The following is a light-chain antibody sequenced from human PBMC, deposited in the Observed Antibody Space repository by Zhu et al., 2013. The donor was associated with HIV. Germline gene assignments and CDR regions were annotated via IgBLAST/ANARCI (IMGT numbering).Light chain of an antibody. J-gene: IGKJ5*01. Sequence: EIVLTQSPATLSVSPGESATLSCRASQRVGNNYLAWYQQKPGQPPRLLIYGVFTRAIGIPVRISGSGSGTEFTLTISSLQSEDFAVYYCQQYASWPITFGQGTRLEIK. CDR1: QRVGNN. CDR2: GVF. V-gene: IGKV3-15*01. CDR3: QQYASWPIT.